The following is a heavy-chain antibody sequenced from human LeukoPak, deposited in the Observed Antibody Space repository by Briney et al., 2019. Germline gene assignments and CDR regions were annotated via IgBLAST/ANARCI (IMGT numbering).Heavy chain of an antibody. Sequence: GESLKISCKGSGYSFTSYWIGWVRQMPGKGLEWMGIIYPGDSDTRYSPSFQGQVTISADKSISTAYLQWSSLKASDTAMYYCARRLTYYYDSSGYYPHPYFDYWGQGTLVTVSS. CDR3: ARRLTYYYDSSGYYPHPYFDY. V-gene: IGHV5-51*01. CDR1: GYSFTSYW. CDR2: IYPGDSDT. J-gene: IGHJ4*02. D-gene: IGHD3-22*01.